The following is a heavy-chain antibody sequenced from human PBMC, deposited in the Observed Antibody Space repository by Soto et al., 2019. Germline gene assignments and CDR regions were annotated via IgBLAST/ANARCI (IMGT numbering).Heavy chain of an antibody. Sequence: GGSLRLSCAASGFTFSSYAMHWVRQAPGKGLEWVAVISYDGNNKYYADSVKGRFTISRDNAKNTLYLQMNSLRDEDTAVYFCARDRDTYCSDGVCSGPYFDYWGRGTLVTVSS. V-gene: IGHV3-30-3*01. D-gene: IGHD2-15*01. CDR1: GFTFSSYA. CDR3: ARDRDTYCSDGVCSGPYFDY. J-gene: IGHJ4*02. CDR2: ISYDGNNK.